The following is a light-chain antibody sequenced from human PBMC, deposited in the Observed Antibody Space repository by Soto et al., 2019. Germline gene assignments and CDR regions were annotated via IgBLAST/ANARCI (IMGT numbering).Light chain of an antibody. J-gene: IGKJ2*01. Sequence: DIEMTQSPSSLSASVGERVIITCRASQTVVNWLAWYQQKTGKPPKLIISDATNLESGVPPRFSGIGSGTEFTLTXSSLQXEDSATYFCQQYNLDPYTFGPGTKVEIK. CDR2: DAT. CDR3: QQYNLDPYT. CDR1: QTVVNW. V-gene: IGKV1-5*01.